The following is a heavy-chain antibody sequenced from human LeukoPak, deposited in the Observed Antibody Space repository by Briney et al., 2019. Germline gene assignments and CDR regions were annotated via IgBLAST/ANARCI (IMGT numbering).Heavy chain of an antibody. CDR2: IYSKGTT. Sequence: GGSLRLSCAASGFAVSNNYMSWVRQAPGKGLEWVSVIYSKGTTYYGDAVKGRFTISRDDSKNTLYLQMNSLRAEDTAVYYCARPTTRYYMDVWGKGTTVTVSS. J-gene: IGHJ6*03. CDR3: ARPTTRYYMDV. CDR1: GFAVSNNY. D-gene: IGHD5-12*01. V-gene: IGHV3-53*01.